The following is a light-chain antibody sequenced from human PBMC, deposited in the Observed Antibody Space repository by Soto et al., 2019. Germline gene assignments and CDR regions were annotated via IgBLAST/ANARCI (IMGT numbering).Light chain of an antibody. CDR3: SSYAGSDNPYV. V-gene: IGLV2-8*01. J-gene: IGLJ1*01. CDR1: SGDVGGYDY. Sequence: QSVLSQPPSASRSPGQSVTISCTGTSGDVGGYDYVSWYQQHPGKAPKLMIYEVTKRPLGVPDRFSGSKSGNTASLTVSGLQAEDEADYYCSSYAGSDNPYVFGTGTKVTVL. CDR2: EVT.